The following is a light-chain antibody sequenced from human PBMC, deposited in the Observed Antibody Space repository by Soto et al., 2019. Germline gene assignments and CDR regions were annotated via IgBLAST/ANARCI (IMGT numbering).Light chain of an antibody. CDR2: GAS. CDR3: QQYNNWPHT. CDR1: QSVSSN. Sequence: IVLTQSLDTLSVSQGESATLSCRASQSVSSNLAWYQQKPGQAPRLLIYGASNRATGIPARFSGSGSGTDFTLTISSLEPEDFAVYYCQQYNNWPHTFGQGTKVDIK. V-gene: IGKV3D-15*01. J-gene: IGKJ2*01.